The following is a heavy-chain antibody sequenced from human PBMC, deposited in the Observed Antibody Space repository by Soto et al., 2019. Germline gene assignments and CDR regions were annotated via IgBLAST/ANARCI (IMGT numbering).Heavy chain of an antibody. D-gene: IGHD3-3*01. J-gene: IGHJ6*02. CDR2: ISYDGSNK. Sequence: HPGGSLRLSCAASGFTFSSYGMHWVRQAPGKGLEWVAVISYDGSNKYYADSVKGRFTISRDNSKNTLYLQMNSLRAEDTAVYYCAKDLSPINYDFWSGYYSGVRYYYGMDVWGQGTTVTVSS. CDR1: GFTFSSYG. V-gene: IGHV3-30*18. CDR3: AKDLSPINYDFWSGYYSGVRYYYGMDV.